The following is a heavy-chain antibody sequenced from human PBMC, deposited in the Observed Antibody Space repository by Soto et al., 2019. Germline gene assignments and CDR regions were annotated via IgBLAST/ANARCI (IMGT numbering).Heavy chain of an antibody. J-gene: IGHJ6*02. CDR1: GGSISSGGYY. CDR2: IYYSGST. CDR3: ARNDFWSGYYNPYYYYGMDV. Sequence: SETLSLTCTVSGGSISSGGYYWSWIRQPPGKGLEWIGYIYYSGSTNYNPSLKSRVTISVDTSKNQFSLKLSSVTAADTAVYYCARNDFWSGYYNPYYYYGMDVWGQGTTVTVSS. D-gene: IGHD3-3*01. V-gene: IGHV4-61*08.